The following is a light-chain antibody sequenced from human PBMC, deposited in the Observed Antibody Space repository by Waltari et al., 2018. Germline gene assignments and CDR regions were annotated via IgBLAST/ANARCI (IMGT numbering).Light chain of an antibody. J-gene: IGKJ5*01. V-gene: IGKV1-9*01. Sequence: DIQLTQSPSFLSASVGDRVTITCLASQGISTELAWYQQKPGKAPKLLIYAASTLQSGVPSRFSGSGSGTEFTLTISSLQPEDFATYYCQHLNSYPITFGQGTRLDIK. CDR1: QGISTE. CDR2: AAS. CDR3: QHLNSYPIT.